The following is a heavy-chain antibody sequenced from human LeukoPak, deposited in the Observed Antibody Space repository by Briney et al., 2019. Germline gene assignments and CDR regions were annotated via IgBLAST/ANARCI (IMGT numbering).Heavy chain of an antibody. CDR2: IYHSGST. J-gene: IGHJ4*02. CDR1: GHSFSGYY. D-gene: IGHD2-21*02. CDR3: ARGLHIVVVTALYYFDY. Sequence: SDPLSLTCAVCGHSFSGYYCGWIRQPPGRALEWLGEIYHSGSTNYKPSLKSRVTISVDTSKNQYSLKLSSVTAADTAVYYCARGLHIVVVTALYYFDYWGQGTLVTVSS. V-gene: IGHV4-34*01.